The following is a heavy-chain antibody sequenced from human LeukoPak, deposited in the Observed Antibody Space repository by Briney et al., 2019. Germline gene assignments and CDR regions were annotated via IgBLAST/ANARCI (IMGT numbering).Heavy chain of an antibody. Sequence: GGSLRLSCAASGFTFSSYAMSWVRQAPGKGLEWVSAISGSGGSTYYADSVRGRFTISRDNSKSTLSLQMNSLRAEDTAIYYCATYRQVLLPFESWGQGTLVTVSS. CDR1: GFTFSSYA. D-gene: IGHD2-8*02. V-gene: IGHV3-23*01. CDR2: ISGSGGST. CDR3: ATYRQVLLPFES. J-gene: IGHJ4*02.